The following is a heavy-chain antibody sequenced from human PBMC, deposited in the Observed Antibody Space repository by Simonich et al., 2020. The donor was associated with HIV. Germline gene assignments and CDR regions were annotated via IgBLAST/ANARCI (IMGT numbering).Heavy chain of an antibody. J-gene: IGHJ3*02. CDR2: NNPNSGDT. V-gene: IGHV1-2*02. CDR3: TRGPSHGAFDI. Sequence: QVQLVQSGAEVKKPGASVKVSCKASGYTFTGYYMHWVRQAPGQGPEWMGWNNPNSGDTRNAQKFQGRVTMTRDTSISTTYMELSSLRSDDTAVYFCTRGPSHGAFDIWGQGTMVTVSS. CDR1: GYTFTGYY.